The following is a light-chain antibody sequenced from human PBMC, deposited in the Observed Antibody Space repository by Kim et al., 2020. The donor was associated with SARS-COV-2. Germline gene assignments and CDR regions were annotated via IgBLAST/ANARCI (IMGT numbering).Light chain of an antibody. J-gene: IGLJ1*01. Sequence: GPPSPIPCVETNRHSGPFASVSLSQQHPGKAPKLLIYDVTERPSGISNRFSGSTSGNTASLTISGLQIEDEADYYCSSYTTANSRVFGAGTKVTVL. CDR3: SSYTTANSRV. CDR2: DVT. V-gene: IGLV2-14*04. CDR1: NRHSGPFAS.